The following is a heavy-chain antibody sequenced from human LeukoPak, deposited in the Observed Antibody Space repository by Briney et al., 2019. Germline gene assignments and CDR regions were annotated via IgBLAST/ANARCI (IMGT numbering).Heavy chain of an antibody. CDR2: ITSGDFV. J-gene: IGHJ6*03. Sequence: PGGSLRLSCAVSGFTFSAYSMNWVRQAPGKGLEWVSSITSGDFVYFAYSLKGRFTISRDNAKSSLYLQMNSLRAEDTAVYYCARGGFNMVRGVIIPSNSYYYYMDIWGRGTTVTVSS. V-gene: IGHV3-21*01. D-gene: IGHD3-10*01. CDR3: ARGGFNMVRGVIIPSNSYYYYMDI. CDR1: GFTFSAYS.